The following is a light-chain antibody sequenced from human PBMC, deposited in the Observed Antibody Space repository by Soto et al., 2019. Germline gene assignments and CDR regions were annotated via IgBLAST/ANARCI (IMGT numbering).Light chain of an antibody. CDR2: GAS. CDR1: QSVSSSY. V-gene: IGKV3-20*01. J-gene: IGKJ1*01. Sequence: EIVLTQSPGTLSLSPGERATLSCRASQSVSSSYLAWYQQKPGQAPRLLIYGASSRATGIPDRFSGSGSGTDFTLTIRRPEPEDFSVYYCQQFGSSPETFGQGTKVEIK. CDR3: QQFGSSPET.